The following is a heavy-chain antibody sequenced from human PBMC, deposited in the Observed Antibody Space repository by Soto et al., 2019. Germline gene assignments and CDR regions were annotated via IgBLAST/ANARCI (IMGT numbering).Heavy chain of an antibody. V-gene: IGHV3-11*01. CDR1: GFTFSDSY. CDR3: ARDLGYYDSSGYFDY. J-gene: IGHJ4*02. D-gene: IGHD3-22*01. Sequence: QVQLVESGGGLGKPGGSLRLSCAASGFTFSDSYMSWIRQAPGKGLEWVSYISSSDSIIYYSDSVKGRFIISRDNAKNSLYLQMNSLRAEDTAVYYCARDLGYYDSSGYFDYWGQGTLVTVSS. CDR2: ISSSDSII.